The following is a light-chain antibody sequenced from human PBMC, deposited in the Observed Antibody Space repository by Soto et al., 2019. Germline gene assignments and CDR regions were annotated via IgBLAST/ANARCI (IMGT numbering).Light chain of an antibody. CDR1: QSVSSSY. CDR2: GAS. CDR3: KQYGSSPPT. Sequence: EIVLTQSPGILSLSPGERATLSCMASQSVSSSYLAWYQQKPGQAPRLLIYGASSRVTGIPDRFSGSGSGTDFTLTISRLEPEDFAVYYCKQYGSSPPTFGQGTKGE. V-gene: IGKV3-20*01. J-gene: IGKJ1*01.